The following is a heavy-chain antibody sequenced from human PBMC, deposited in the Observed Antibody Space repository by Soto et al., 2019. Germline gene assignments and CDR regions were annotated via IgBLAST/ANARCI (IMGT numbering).Heavy chain of an antibody. J-gene: IGHJ6*02. CDR1: VGTFSSYA. V-gene: IGHV1-69*13. Sequence: SVTVSCKASVGTFSSYAISWVRQAPGQGLEWMGGIIPIFGTANYAQKFQGRVTITADESTSTAYMELSSLRSEDTAVYYCARLSTLRYFDSAHPYYYYGMDVWGQGTTVTVSS. CDR3: ARLSTLRYFDSAHPYYYYGMDV. D-gene: IGHD3-9*01. CDR2: IIPIFGTA.